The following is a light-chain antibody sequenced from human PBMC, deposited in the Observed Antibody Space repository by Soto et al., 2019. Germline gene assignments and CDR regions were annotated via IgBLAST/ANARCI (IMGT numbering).Light chain of an antibody. J-gene: IGKJ3*01. Sequence: IVMTQSPDSLAVSLGERATINCKSSQSVLYSSNNKNYLAWYQQKPGQPPKLLIYWASTRESGVPDRFSGSGSGTDFTLTISSLQAEDVAVYYCQQYYSTPPTFGPGTKV. CDR1: QSVLYSSNNKNY. CDR2: WAS. CDR3: QQYYSTPPT. V-gene: IGKV4-1*01.